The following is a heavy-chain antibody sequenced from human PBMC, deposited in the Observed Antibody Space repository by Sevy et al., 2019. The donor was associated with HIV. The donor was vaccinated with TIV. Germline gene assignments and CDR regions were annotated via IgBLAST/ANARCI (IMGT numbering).Heavy chain of an antibody. D-gene: IGHD3-3*01. Sequence: GESLKISCKGSGYSFTSYWIGWVRQMPGKGLEWMGIIYPGDSDTRYSPSFQGQVTISADKSISTAYLQWSSLKASDTAMYYCARPSDGRWSGYFLAAFDYWGQGILVTVSS. CDR1: GYSFTSYW. V-gene: IGHV5-51*01. J-gene: IGHJ4*02. CDR2: IYPGDSDT. CDR3: ARPSDGRWSGYFLAAFDY.